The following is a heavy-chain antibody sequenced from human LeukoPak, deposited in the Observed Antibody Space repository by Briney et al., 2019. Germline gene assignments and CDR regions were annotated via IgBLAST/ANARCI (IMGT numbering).Heavy chain of an antibody. CDR2: ISYDGSNK. CDR1: GFTFSSYA. J-gene: IGHJ4*02. Sequence: GRSLRLSCPASGFTFSSYAMHWVRQAPGKGLEWVAVISYDGSNKYYADSVKGRFTISRDNSKNTLYLQMNSLRAEDTAVYYCASPGGTTVVPNYFDYWGQGTLVTVSS. V-gene: IGHV3-30-3*01. CDR3: ASPGGTTVVPNYFDY. D-gene: IGHD4-23*01.